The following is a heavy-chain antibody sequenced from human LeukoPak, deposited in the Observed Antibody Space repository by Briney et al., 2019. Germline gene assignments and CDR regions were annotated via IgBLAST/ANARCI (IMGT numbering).Heavy chain of an antibody. CDR3: VADYYDSSGLLISGYYFDY. J-gene: IGHJ4*02. D-gene: IGHD3-22*01. CDR1: GGSISSSSYY. V-gene: IGHV4-39*07. Sequence: SETLSLTCTVSGGSISSSSYYWGWIRQPPGKGLEWIGSIYYSGSTYYNPSLKSRVTISVDRSKNQFSLKLSSVTAADTAVSSHVADYYDSSGLLISGYYFDYWGQGTLVTVSS. CDR2: IYYSGST.